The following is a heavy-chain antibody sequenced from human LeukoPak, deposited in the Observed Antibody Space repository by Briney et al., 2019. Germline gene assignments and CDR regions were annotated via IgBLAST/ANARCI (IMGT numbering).Heavy chain of an antibody. V-gene: IGHV3-21*01. D-gene: IGHD5-24*01. Sequence: GGSLRLSCAASGFIFSSYSMNRVRQAPGKGLEWVSSISSSSIYIYYADSLKGRFTISRDNARNTLYLQMDSLRAEDTAVYYCARPRGNVEMATIPFDYWGQGTVVTVSS. CDR2: ISSSSIYI. CDR3: ARPRGNVEMATIPFDY. CDR1: GFIFSSYS. J-gene: IGHJ4*02.